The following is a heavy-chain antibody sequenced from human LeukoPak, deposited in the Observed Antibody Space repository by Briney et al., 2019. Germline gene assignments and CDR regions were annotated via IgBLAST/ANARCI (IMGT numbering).Heavy chain of an antibody. V-gene: IGHV4-34*01. CDR3: ARARSGYPNWFDP. J-gene: IGHJ5*02. CDR1: GGSFSGYY. CDR2: IYYSGST. Sequence: SETLSLTCAVYGGSFSGYYWSWIRQPPGKGLEWIGSIYYSGSTYYNPSLKSRVTISVDTSKNQFSLKLSSVTAADTAVYYCARARSGYPNWFDPWGQGTLVTVSS. D-gene: IGHD3-22*01.